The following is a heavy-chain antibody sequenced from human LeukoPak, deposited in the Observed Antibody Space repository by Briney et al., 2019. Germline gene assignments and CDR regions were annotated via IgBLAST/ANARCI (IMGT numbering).Heavy chain of an antibody. CDR2: IYGAGTT. J-gene: IGHJ4*02. CDR1: GFTVSSKY. Sequence: PGGSLRLSCAASGFTVSSKYMSWIRQAPGKGLEWVSLIYGAGTTYYADSVKGRFTISRDNSKNTLYLQINSLRAEDTAVYYCVRDWDYWGQGTLVTVSS. CDR3: VRDWDY. V-gene: IGHV3-66*01.